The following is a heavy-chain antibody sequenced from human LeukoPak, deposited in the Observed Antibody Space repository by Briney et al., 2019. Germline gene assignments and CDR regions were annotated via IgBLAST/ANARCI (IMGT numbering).Heavy chain of an antibody. CDR3: ARESESSGWYDY. V-gene: IGHV3-43*02. J-gene: IGHJ4*02. CDR1: GFMFHDYA. D-gene: IGHD6-19*01. CDR2: ISGDGGST. Sequence: GGSLRLSCAAPGFMFHDYAIHWVRQAPGKGLEWVSLISGDGGSTFYADSVKGRSTISRDNSKNSLYLQMSSLRSEDTALYYCARESESSGWYDYWGQGTLVTVSS.